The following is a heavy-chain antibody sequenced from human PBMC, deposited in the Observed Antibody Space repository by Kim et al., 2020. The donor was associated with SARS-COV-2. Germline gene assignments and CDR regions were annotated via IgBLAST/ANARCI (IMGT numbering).Heavy chain of an antibody. CDR3: ARISTDILTGRGAFDY. Sequence: SGPTLVNPTQTLTLTCTFSGFSLSTSGMCVSWIRQPPGKALEWLALIDWDDDKYYSTSLKTRLTISKDTSKNQVVLTMTNMDPVDTATYYCARISTDILTGRGAFDYWGQGTLVTVSS. CDR1: GFSLSTSGMC. D-gene: IGHD3-9*01. V-gene: IGHV2-70*01. J-gene: IGHJ4*02. CDR2: IDWDDDK.